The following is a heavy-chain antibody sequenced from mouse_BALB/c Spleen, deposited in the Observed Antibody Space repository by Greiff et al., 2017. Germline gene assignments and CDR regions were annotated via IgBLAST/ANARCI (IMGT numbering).Heavy chain of an antibody. D-gene: IGHD1-1*02. J-gene: IGHJ2*01. CDR1: GYTFSSYW. CDR2: ILPGSGST. Sequence: QVQLKESGAELMKPGASVKISCTASGYTFSSYWIEWVKQRPGHGLEWIGEILPGSGSTNYNEKFKGKATFTADTSSNTAYMQLSSLTSEDSADYYCERARWEGDWGQGTTLTVSS. V-gene: IGHV1-9*01. CDR3: ERARWEGD.